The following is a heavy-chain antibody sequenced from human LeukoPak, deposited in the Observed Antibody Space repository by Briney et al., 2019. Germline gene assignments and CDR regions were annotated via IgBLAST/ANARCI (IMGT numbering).Heavy chain of an antibody. CDR2: IKQDGSEE. CDR1: GFTFSSYW. V-gene: IGHV3-7*01. Sequence: GGSLRLSCAAPGFTFSSYWMSWVRQAPGKGLEWVANIKQDGSEEYYVDSVKGRFTISRDNAKNSLYLQMNSLGAEDTAVYYCARSGSGSYYIPHYYYYYMDVWGKGTTVTISS. D-gene: IGHD3-10*01. CDR3: ARSGSGSYYIPHYYYYYMDV. J-gene: IGHJ6*03.